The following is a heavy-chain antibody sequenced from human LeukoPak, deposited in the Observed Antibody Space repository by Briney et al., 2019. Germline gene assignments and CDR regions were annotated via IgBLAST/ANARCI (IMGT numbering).Heavy chain of an antibody. J-gene: IGHJ3*02. D-gene: IGHD6-19*01. Sequence: GGSLRLSCAASGFTFGSYAMSWVRQAPGKGLEWVSAISGSGGSTYYADSVKGRFTISRDNSKNTLYLQMNSLRAEDTAVYYCAKDRGSGLLHDAFDIWGQGTMVTVSS. V-gene: IGHV3-23*01. CDR1: GFTFGSYA. CDR2: ISGSGGST. CDR3: AKDRGSGLLHDAFDI.